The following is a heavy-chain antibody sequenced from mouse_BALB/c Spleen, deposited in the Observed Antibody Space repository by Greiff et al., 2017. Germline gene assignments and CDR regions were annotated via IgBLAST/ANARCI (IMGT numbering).Heavy chain of an antibody. V-gene: IGHV1-4*01. CDR1: GYTFTSYT. D-gene: IGHD2-14*01. CDR2: INPSNGYT. J-gene: IGHJ1*01. Sequence: VKLQESGAELARPGASVKMSCKASGYTFTSYTMHWVKQRPGQGLEWIGYINPSNGYTNYNQKFKDKATLTADKSSSTAYMQLSSLTSEDSAVYYCAITSASYRYDGYFDVWGAGTTVTVSS. CDR3: AITSASYRYDGYFDV.